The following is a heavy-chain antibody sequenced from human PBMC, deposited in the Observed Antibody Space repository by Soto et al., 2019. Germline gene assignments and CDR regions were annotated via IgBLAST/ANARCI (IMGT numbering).Heavy chain of an antibody. V-gene: IGHV1-18*01. CDR2: INAYNGNT. D-gene: IGHD5-18*01. J-gene: IGHJ4*02. CDR1: GYTFASYG. Sequence: GASVKVSCKASGYTFASYGISWVRQAPGQGLEWMGWINAYNGNTNYAQKLQGRVTLTTDTSTSTAYMELRSLRSDDTAVYYCARDVGYGLIDFWGQGTLVTVSS. CDR3: ARDVGYGLIDF.